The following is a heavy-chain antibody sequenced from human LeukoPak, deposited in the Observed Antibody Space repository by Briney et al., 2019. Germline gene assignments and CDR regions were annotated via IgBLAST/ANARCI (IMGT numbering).Heavy chain of an antibody. CDR2: INHSGST. J-gene: IGHJ4*02. D-gene: IGHD2-15*01. V-gene: IGHV4-34*01. CDR3: ARGGRHYCSGGSCHNLPVGRDY. Sequence: SETLSLTCAVYGGSFSGYYWSWFRQPPGKGLEWIGEINHSGSTNYNPSLKSRVTISVDTSKNQFSLKLSSVTAADTAVYYCARGGRHYCSGGSCHNLPVGRDYWGQGTLVTVSS. CDR1: GGSFSGYY.